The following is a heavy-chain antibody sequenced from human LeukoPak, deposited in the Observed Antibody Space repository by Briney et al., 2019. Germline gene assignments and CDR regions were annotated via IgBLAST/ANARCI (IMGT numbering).Heavy chain of an antibody. CDR3: ARDPTPYSSSSGRAFDI. J-gene: IGHJ3*02. V-gene: IGHV4-61*02. D-gene: IGHD6-6*01. Sequence: SQTLSLTCTVSGGSISSGSYYWSWIRQPAGKGLEWIGRIYTSGSTNYNPSLKSRVTISVDTSKNQFSLKLSSVTAADTAVYYCARDPTPYSSSSGRAFDIWGQGTMVTVSS. CDR2: IYTSGST. CDR1: GGSISSGSYY.